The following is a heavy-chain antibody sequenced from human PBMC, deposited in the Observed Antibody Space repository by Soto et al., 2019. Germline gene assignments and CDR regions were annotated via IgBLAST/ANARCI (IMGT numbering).Heavy chain of an antibody. J-gene: IGHJ5*02. CDR3: ARIAAAGTRNWFDP. Sequence: PSETLSLTCTFSGGSISSYYWSWIRQPPGKGLEWIGYIYYSGSTNYNPSLKSRVTISVDTSKNQFSLKLSSVTAADTAVYYCARIAAAGTRNWFDPWGQGTLVTVSS. CDR1: GGSISSYY. CDR2: IYYSGST. V-gene: IGHV4-59*01. D-gene: IGHD6-13*01.